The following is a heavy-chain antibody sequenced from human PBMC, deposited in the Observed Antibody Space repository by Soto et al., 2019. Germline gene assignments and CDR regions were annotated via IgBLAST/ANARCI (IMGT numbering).Heavy chain of an antibody. CDR3: GREGGVGATPGWD. CDR2: IIPIFGTA. V-gene: IGHV1-69*06. CDR1: GGTFSNYA. D-gene: IGHD1-26*01. Sequence: QVQLVQSGAEVKKPGSSVKVSCKASGGTFSNYAISWVRQAPGQGLEWMGGIIPIFGTATNAQKFQGGVTIAETISPSKAYRGVISWRPGDRAGYYCGREGGVGATPGWDWGQGTLVTVSS. J-gene: IGHJ4*02.